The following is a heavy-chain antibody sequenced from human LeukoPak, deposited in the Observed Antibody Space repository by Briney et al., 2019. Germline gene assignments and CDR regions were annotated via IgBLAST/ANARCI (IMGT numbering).Heavy chain of an antibody. CDR1: GFTFSSYA. CDR2: ISGSGGST. D-gene: IGHD3-10*01. CDR3: ANRYGSGSYYTTADAFDI. J-gene: IGHJ3*02. Sequence: GGSLRLSCAASGFTFSSYAMSWVRQAPGKGLEWVSAISGSGGSTYYADSVKGRFTISGDNSKNTLYLQMNSLRAEDTAVYYCANRYGSGSYYTTADAFDIWGQGTMVTVSS. V-gene: IGHV3-23*01.